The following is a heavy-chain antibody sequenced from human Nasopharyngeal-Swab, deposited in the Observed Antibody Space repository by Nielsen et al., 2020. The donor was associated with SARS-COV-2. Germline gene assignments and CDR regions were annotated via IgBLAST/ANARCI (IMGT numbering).Heavy chain of an antibody. CDR3: ARGSGSRRNWFDP. J-gene: IGHJ5*02. V-gene: IGHV4-59*01. D-gene: IGHD3-10*01. CDR1: GGSISSYY. CDR2: IYYSGST. Sequence: SETLSLTCTVSGGSISSYYWSWIRQPPGKGLEWIGYIYYSGSTNYNPSLKSRVTIAVDTSKNQFSLKLSSVTAADTAVYYCARGSGSRRNWFDPWGQGTLVTVSS.